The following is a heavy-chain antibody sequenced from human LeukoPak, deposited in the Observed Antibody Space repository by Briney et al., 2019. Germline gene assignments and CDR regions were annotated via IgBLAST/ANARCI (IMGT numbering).Heavy chain of an antibody. D-gene: IGHD6-13*01. V-gene: IGHV1-18*01. J-gene: IGHJ6*02. CDR2: ISAYNGNT. Sequence: ASVKVSCKASGGTFSSYAISWVRQAPGQGLEWMGWISAYNGNTNYAQKLQGRVTMTTDTSTSTAYMELRSLRSDDTAVYYCARDMGIAAAGYYYGMDVWGQGTTVTVSS. CDR3: ARDMGIAAAGYYYGMDV. CDR1: GGTFSSYA.